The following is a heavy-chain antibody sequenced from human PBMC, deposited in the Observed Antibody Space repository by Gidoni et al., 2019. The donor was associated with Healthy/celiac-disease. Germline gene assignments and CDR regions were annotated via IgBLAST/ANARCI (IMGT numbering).Heavy chain of an antibody. D-gene: IGHD6-6*01. CDR3: ARGEIAAPPDY. CDR2: ISYDGSNK. V-gene: IGHV3-30*01. CDR1: GLTFSSYA. J-gene: IGHJ4*02. Sequence: QVQLVESGGGVVQPGRSLRLSCAASGLTFSSYAMHWVRQAPGKGLEWVAVISYDGSNKYYADSVKGRFTISRDNSKNTLYLQMNSLRAEDTAVYYCARGEIAAPPDYWGQGTLVTVSS.